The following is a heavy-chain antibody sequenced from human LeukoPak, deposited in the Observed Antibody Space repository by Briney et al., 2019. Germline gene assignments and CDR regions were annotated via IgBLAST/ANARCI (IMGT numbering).Heavy chain of an antibody. CDR1: GFTFSSYS. D-gene: IGHD6-13*01. Sequence: GGSLRLSCAASGFTFSSYSMNWVRQAPGKGLEWVSSISSSSYIYYADSVKGRFTISRDNAKNSLYLQMNSLRAEDTAVYYCARVAAAGSYYYYYYMDVWGKGTTVTVSS. CDR2: ISSSSYI. J-gene: IGHJ6*03. CDR3: ARVAAAGSYYYYYYMDV. V-gene: IGHV3-21*01.